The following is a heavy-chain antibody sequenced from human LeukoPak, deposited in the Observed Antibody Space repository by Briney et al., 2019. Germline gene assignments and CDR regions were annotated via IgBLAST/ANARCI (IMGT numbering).Heavy chain of an antibody. Sequence: SVKVSCKASGGTFISYAISWVRQAPGQGGEWMGGIIPIFGTANYAQKFQGRVTITTDEVTSKAYMELSSLRSEDTAVYYCARANDFWKNYYYYYMDVWGKGTTVTVSS. CDR2: IIPIFGTA. D-gene: IGHD3-3*01. CDR1: GGTFISYA. CDR3: ARANDFWKNYYYYYMDV. V-gene: IGHV1-69*05. J-gene: IGHJ6*03.